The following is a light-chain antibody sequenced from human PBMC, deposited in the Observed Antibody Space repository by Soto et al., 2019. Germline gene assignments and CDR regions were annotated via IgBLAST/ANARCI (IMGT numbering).Light chain of an antibody. CDR3: QQYGSSPLFT. CDR1: QSVSSSY. J-gene: IGKJ3*01. V-gene: IGKV3-20*01. Sequence: DIVLTQSPGTLSLSPGERATLSCRASQSVSSSYFAWYQQKPGQAPRLLIYGASSRATGIPDRFSGSGSGTDFTPTISRREPEDVAVYYCQQYGSSPLFTFGPGTKVDIK. CDR2: GAS.